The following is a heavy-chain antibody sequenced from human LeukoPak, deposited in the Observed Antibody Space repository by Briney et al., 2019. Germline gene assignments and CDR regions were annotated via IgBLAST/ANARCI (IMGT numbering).Heavy chain of an antibody. CDR2: INPNSGGT. J-gene: IGHJ4*02. CDR3: ARDRYSGSFGSDY. CDR1: GYTFTGYY. V-gene: IGHV1-2*02. Sequence: GASVKVSCKASGYTFTGYYMHWVRQAPGQGLEWMGWINPNSGGTNYAQKFQGRVTMTRDTSISTAYMELSSLRSEDTAVYYCARDRYSGSFGSDYWGQGTLVTVSS. D-gene: IGHD1-26*01.